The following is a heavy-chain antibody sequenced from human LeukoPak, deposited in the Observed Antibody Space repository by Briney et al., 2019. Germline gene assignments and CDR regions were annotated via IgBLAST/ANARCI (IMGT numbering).Heavy chain of an antibody. V-gene: IGHV1-18*01. Sequence: ASVKVSCKASGYTFTSYGISWVRQAPGQGLEWMGWISAYNGNTNYAQKLQGRVTMTTHTSTSTAYMELRSLRSDDTAVYYCARKDSSSWSPYFDYWGQGTLVTVSS. CDR1: GYTFTSYG. D-gene: IGHD6-13*01. J-gene: IGHJ4*02. CDR2: ISAYNGNT. CDR3: ARKDSSSWSPYFDY.